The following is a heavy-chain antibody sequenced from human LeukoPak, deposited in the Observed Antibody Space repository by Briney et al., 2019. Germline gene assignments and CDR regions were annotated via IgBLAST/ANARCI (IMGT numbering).Heavy chain of an antibody. CDR1: GFTFSSYG. Sequence: GRSLRLSCAASGFTFSSYGMHWVRQAPGKGLEWVAVISYDGSNKYYADSVKGRFTISRDNSKNTLYLQMNSLRAEDTAVYYCARDRQLVNYFDYWGQGTLVTVSS. V-gene: IGHV3-30*03. D-gene: IGHD6-13*01. J-gene: IGHJ4*02. CDR2: ISYDGSNK. CDR3: ARDRQLVNYFDY.